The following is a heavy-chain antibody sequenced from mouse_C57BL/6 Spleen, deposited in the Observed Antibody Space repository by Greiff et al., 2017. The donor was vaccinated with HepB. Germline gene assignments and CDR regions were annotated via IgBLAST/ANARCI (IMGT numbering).Heavy chain of an antibody. J-gene: IGHJ2*01. D-gene: IGHD1-1*01. V-gene: IGHV3-6*01. CDR1: GYSITSGYY. CDR2: ISYDGSN. CDR3: AREGNYYGSSYVYFDY. Sequence: EVQLVESGPGLVKPSQSLSLTCSVTGYSITSGYYWNWLRQFPGNKLEWMGYISYDGSNNYNPSLKNRISITRDTSKNQFFLKLNSVTTEDTATYYCAREGNYYGSSYVYFDYWGQGTTLTVSS.